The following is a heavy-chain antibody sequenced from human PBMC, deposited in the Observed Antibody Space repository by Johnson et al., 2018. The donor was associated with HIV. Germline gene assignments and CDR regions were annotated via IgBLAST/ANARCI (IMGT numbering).Heavy chain of an antibody. V-gene: IGHV3-30-3*01. D-gene: IGHD2-15*01. J-gene: IGHJ3*02. Sequence: QVQLVESGGGVVQPGRSLRLSCAASGFTFSSYAMHWVRQAPGKGLEWVAVISYDGSNKYYADSVKGRFTIYRDNSKNTLYLQMNSLRAEDTAGYYCARDDGGGGDAFDIWGQGTMVTVSS. CDR1: GFTFSSYA. CDR3: ARDDGGGGDAFDI. CDR2: ISYDGSNK.